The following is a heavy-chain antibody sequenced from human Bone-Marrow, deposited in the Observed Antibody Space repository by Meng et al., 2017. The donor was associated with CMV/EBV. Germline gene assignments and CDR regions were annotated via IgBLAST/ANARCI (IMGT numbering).Heavy chain of an antibody. CDR2: INWNGGST. D-gene: IGHD5/OR15-5a*01. V-gene: IGHV3-20*04. Sequence: GGSLRLSCAASGFTFDDYGMSWVRQAPGKGLEWVSGINWNGGSTGYADSVKGRFTISRDNAKNSLYLQMNSLRAEDTAVYYCARVRGSVRGVYYYYGMDVWGQGTTVAVSS. J-gene: IGHJ6*02. CDR1: GFTFDDYG. CDR3: ARVRGSVRGVYYYYGMDV.